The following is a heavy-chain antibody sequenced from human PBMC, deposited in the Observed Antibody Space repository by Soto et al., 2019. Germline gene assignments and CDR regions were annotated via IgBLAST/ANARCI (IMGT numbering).Heavy chain of an antibody. CDR2: ISGSGGSP. Sequence: EVQLLESGGGLVQPGGSLRLSCAASGFTFSRYAMSWVRQAPGKGLEWVTAISGSGGSPYYADSVKGRFTISKDNSKNTLYQQTNSLRAEDAAVYFCAKGGYGYGSGSHFDYWGQGTLLTGSS. CDR3: AKGGYGYGSGSHFDY. J-gene: IGHJ4*02. V-gene: IGHV3-23*01. CDR1: GFTFSRYA. D-gene: IGHD3-10*01.